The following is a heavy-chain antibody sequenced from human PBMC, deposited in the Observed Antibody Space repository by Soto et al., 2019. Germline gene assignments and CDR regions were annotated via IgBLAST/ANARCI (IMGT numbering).Heavy chain of an antibody. V-gene: IGHV3-13*04. CDR1: GFTFSSYD. CDR2: IGTAGDT. D-gene: IGHD3-9*01. Sequence: GGSLRLSCAASGFTFSSYDMHWVRQATGKGLEWVSAIGTAGDTYYPGSVKGRFTISRENAKNSLYLQMNSLRAGDTAVYYCARGLSILTGYGMDVWGQGTTVTVSS. CDR3: ARGLSILTGYGMDV. J-gene: IGHJ6*02.